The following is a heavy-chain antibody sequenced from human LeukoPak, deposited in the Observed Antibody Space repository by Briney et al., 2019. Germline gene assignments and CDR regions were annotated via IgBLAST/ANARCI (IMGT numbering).Heavy chain of an antibody. D-gene: IGHD6-19*01. Sequence: PGGSLRLSCAASGFTFSDYSMNWVRQAPGKGLEWVSSISSRGSHIYYAESVKGRFTISRDNSKNTLYLEMNSLRAEDTAIYYCAKYLAGGWYYIDCWGQGTLVTVSS. V-gene: IGHV3-21*04. CDR3: AKYLAGGWYYIDC. J-gene: IGHJ4*02. CDR2: ISSRGSHI. CDR1: GFTFSDYS.